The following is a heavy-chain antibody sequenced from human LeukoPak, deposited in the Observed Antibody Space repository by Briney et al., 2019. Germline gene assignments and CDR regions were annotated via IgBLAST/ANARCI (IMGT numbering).Heavy chain of an antibody. D-gene: IGHD6-13*01. Sequence: SETLSLTCTVSGGSISSYYWSWIRQPPGKGLEWIGYIYYSGSTNYNPSLKSRVTISVDTSKNQFSLKLSSVTAADAAVYYCARDGAGSSSTDAFDIWGQGTMVTVSS. CDR3: ARDGAGSSSTDAFDI. CDR1: GGSISSYY. V-gene: IGHV4-59*01. J-gene: IGHJ3*02. CDR2: IYYSGST.